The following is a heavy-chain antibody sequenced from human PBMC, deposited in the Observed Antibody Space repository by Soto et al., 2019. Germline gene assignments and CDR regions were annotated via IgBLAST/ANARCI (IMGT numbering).Heavy chain of an antibody. CDR3: AKVAQGDPLITDYGMDV. CDR2: ISYDGTDK. D-gene: IGHD2-21*02. Sequence: PGGSLRLSCAASGFPFSSYGMHWVRQAPGKGLEWVAVISYDGTDKYYADSVKGRFTGSRDNSKTTLYLQMNSLRAEDTAVYYCAKVAQGDPLITDYGMDVWGQGTTVTVS. J-gene: IGHJ6*02. CDR1: GFPFSSYG. V-gene: IGHV3-30*18.